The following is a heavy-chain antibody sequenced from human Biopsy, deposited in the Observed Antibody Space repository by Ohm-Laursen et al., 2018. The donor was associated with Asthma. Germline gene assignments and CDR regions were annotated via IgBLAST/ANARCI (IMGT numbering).Heavy chain of an antibody. J-gene: IGHJ6*02. D-gene: IGHD6-13*01. V-gene: IGHV4-34*01. CDR1: GGSFSGYY. CDR2: INHSGST. CDR3: ARITNDRIAAAGRYYYYGMDV. Sequence: SDTLSLTCAVYGGSFSGYYWSWIRQPPGKGLEWIGEINHSGSTNYNPSLKSRVTISLDTSKNQFSLKLSSVTAADTAVYYCARITNDRIAAAGRYYYYGMDVWGQGTTVTVSS.